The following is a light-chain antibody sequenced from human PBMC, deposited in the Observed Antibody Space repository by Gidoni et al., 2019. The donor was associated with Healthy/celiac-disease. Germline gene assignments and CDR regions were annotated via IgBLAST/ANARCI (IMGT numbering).Light chain of an antibody. CDR3: QLYGLSPPVT. V-gene: IGKV3-20*01. CDR1: QSVSSSY. J-gene: IGKJ4*01. Sequence: EIVLPSSLGTLSLSPAERATLSCRASQSVSSSYLAWYQQKPGQAPRLLLYGASSMATGIPDRFSGSGSGTDFTLTISRLEPEDFAVYYCQLYGLSPPVTFGGGTKVEIK. CDR2: GAS.